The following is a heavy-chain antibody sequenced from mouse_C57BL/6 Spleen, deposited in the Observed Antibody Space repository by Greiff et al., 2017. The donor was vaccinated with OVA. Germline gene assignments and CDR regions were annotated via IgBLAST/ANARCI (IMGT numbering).Heavy chain of an antibody. CDR1: GYTFTDYN. Sequence: EVQLQQSGPELVKPGASVKMSCKASGYTFTDYNMHWVKQSHGKSLEWIGYINPNNGGTSYNQKFKGKATLTVNKSSSTAYMELRSLTSEDSAVYYCARGNYDGYFAWFAYWGQGTLVTVSA. CDR2: INPNNGGT. CDR3: ARGNYDGYFAWFAY. J-gene: IGHJ3*01. V-gene: IGHV1-22*01. D-gene: IGHD2-3*01.